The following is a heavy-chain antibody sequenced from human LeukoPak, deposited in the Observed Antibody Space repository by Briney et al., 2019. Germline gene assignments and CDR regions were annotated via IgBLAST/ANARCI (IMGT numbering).Heavy chain of an antibody. Sequence: ASVKVSCKASGYTFTGYYMHWVRQAPGQGLEWMGWINPNSGGTNYAQKFQGRVTMTRDTSISTAYMELSRLRSDDTAVYYCARGSSSWYQSFDYWGQGTLVTVSS. D-gene: IGHD6-13*01. J-gene: IGHJ4*02. CDR2: INPNSGGT. CDR1: GYTFTGYY. CDR3: ARGSSSWYQSFDY. V-gene: IGHV1-2*02.